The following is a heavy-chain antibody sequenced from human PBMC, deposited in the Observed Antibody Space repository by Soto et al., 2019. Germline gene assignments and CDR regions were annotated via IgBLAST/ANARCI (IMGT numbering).Heavy chain of an antibody. CDR2: INPNSGGT. D-gene: IGHD5-18*01. CDR1: GYTFTGYY. CDR3: ARGEVDTAMVSYYGMDV. V-gene: IGHV1-2*04. J-gene: IGHJ6*02. Sequence: GASVKVSCKASGYTFTGYYMHWVRQAPGQGLEWMGWINPNSGGTNYAQKFQGWVTMTRDTSISTAYMELSRLRSDDTAVYYCARGEVDTAMVSYYGMDVWGQGTTVTVSS.